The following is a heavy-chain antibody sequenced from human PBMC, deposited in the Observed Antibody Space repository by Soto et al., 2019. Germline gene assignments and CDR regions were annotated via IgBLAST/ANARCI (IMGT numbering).Heavy chain of an antibody. J-gene: IGHJ3*02. Sequence: QAQLVQSGAEVKKSGASVRVSCKASGYTLTNYGLTWVRQAPGQGLEWLGRVTPYKADTNSAQNLQGRVTMATDTSTNTAYLELRSLRSDDTAVYFCATDGPSNSGNLYAFDIWGQGTMVTVSA. V-gene: IGHV1-18*04. CDR2: VTPYKADT. CDR3: ATDGPSNSGNLYAFDI. D-gene: IGHD5-12*01. CDR1: GYTLTNYG.